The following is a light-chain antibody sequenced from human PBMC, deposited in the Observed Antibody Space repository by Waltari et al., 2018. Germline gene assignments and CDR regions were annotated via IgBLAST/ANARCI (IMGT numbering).Light chain of an antibody. V-gene: IGKV3-20*01. J-gene: IGKJ2*01. CDR1: QRVRAGY. CDR3: QQYTSSPYT. Sequence: IVVSQSPDTLSLSPGETAPRSCRASQRVRAGYLAWYQHKPGQAPRLLIYATSIRATGIPDRFSGSGSGTDFILTIGRMEPEDFAVYYCQQYTSSPYTFGQGTKLEI. CDR2: ATS.